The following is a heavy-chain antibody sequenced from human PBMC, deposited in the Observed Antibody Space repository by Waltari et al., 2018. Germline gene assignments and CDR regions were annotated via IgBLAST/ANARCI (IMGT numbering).Heavy chain of an antibody. J-gene: IGHJ4*02. CDR1: GGSFSGYY. D-gene: IGHD3-16*02. V-gene: IGHV4-34*01. CDR3: ARGRNYDYIWGSYRYGPSGYYFDY. CDR2: INHSGST. Sequence: QVQLQQWGAGLLKPSETLSLTCAVYGGSFSGYYWSWIRKPPGQGLEWMGEINHSGSTNYNPSLKSRVTISVDTSKNQFSLKLSSVTAADTAVYYCARGRNYDYIWGSYRYGPSGYYFDYWGQGTLVTVSS.